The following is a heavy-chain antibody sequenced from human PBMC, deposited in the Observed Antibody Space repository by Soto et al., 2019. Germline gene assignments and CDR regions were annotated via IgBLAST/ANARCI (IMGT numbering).Heavy chain of an antibody. CDR2: IYYSGST. D-gene: IGHD1-26*01. CDR1: GGSISSSSYY. V-gene: IGHV4-39*01. Sequence: SETLSLTCTVSGGSISSSSYYWGWIRQPPGKGLEWIGSIYYSGSTYYNPSLKSRVTISVDTSKNQFSLKLSSVTAADTVGYYCARVGGRSYGMEAWGQGTTV. J-gene: IGHJ6*02. CDR3: ARVGGRSYGMEA.